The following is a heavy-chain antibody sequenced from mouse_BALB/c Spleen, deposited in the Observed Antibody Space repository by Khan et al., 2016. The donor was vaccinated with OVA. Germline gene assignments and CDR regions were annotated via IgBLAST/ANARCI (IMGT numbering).Heavy chain of an antibody. D-gene: IGHD2-3*01. CDR2: IDPENGNT. J-gene: IGHJ3*01. CDR1: GFNIKDYY. Sequence: EGKMKKYGAELVRPGALVKLSCKASGFNIKDYYMHWVKQRPEQGLVWIGRIDPENGNTIYDPRLQGKASITSDTSSNTAHLQLSSLTSEDTAVYYCARDGYSPWLAYWGQGTLVTVSA. V-gene: IGHV14-1*02. CDR3: ARDGYSPWLAY.